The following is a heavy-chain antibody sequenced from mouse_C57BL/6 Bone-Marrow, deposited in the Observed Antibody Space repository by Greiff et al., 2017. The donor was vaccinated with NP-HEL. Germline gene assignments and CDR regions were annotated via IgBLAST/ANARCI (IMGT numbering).Heavy chain of an antibody. Sequence: VKVVESGAELARPGASVKLSCKASGYTFTSYGISWVKQRTGQGLEWIGEIYPRSGNTYYNEKFKGKATLTADKSSSTAYMELRSLTSEDTAVYFCAPDYYGSSLDVWGTGTTVTVSS. J-gene: IGHJ1*03. CDR3: APDYYGSSLDV. CDR2: IYPRSGNT. CDR1: GYTFTSYG. V-gene: IGHV1-81*01. D-gene: IGHD1-1*01.